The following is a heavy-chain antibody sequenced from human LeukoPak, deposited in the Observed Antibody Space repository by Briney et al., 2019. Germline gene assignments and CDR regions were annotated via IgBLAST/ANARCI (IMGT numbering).Heavy chain of an antibody. D-gene: IGHD3-9*01. CDR1: GFTFSTYS. CDR2: ISSSTTTI. V-gene: IGHV3-48*02. Sequence: GGSLRLSCAASGFTFSTYSMNWVRQAPGKGLEWVSSISSSTTTIYYADSVKGRFTISRDNAKNSLYLQMNSLRDEDTAVYYCARAGRSKFDCAIWGQGTLVTVSS. CDR3: ARAGRSKFDCAI. J-gene: IGHJ4*02.